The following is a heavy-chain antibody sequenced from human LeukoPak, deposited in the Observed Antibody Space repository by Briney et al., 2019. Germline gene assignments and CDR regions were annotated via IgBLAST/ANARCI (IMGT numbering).Heavy chain of an antibody. Sequence: EASVKVSCNASGGTFSSYAISWVRQAPGQGLEWMGGIIPIFGTANYAPKFQGRVTITTDESTSTAYMELSSLRSEDTAVYYCAREGIRYDFVFYYWGQGTLVTVSS. J-gene: IGHJ4*02. CDR2: IIPIFGTA. V-gene: IGHV1-69*05. CDR1: GGTFSSYA. CDR3: AREGIRYDFVFYY. D-gene: IGHD3-3*01.